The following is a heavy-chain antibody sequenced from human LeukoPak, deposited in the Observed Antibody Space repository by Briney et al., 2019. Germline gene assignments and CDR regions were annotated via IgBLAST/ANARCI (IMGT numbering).Heavy chain of an antibody. J-gene: IGHJ4*02. V-gene: IGHV1-3*01. D-gene: IGHD1-1*01. CDR1: GYTFTSYA. CDR2: INAGNGNT. CDR3: ASGIWYTEGYFDY. Sequence: AAVKVSCKASGYTFTSYAMHWVRQAPGQRLEWMGWINAGNGNTKYSQKFQGRVTITRDTSASTAYMELSSLRSEDTAVYYCASGIWYTEGYFDYWGQGTLVTVSS.